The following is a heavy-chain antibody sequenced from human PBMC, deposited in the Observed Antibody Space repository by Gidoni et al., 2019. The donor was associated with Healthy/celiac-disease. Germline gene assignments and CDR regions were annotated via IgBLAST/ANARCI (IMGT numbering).Heavy chain of an antibody. Sequence: QVQLVQSGAEVKKPGASVKVSCKASGYTFTSYAMHWVRQAPGQRLEWMGWINAGNGNTKYSQKFQGRVTITRDTSASTAYMELSSLRSEDTAVYYCARDFSIPEWSITNWFDPWGQGTLVTVSS. CDR3: ARDFSIPEWSITNWFDP. J-gene: IGHJ5*02. V-gene: IGHV1-3*01. CDR1: GYTFTSYA. D-gene: IGHD3-3*01. CDR2: INAGNGNT.